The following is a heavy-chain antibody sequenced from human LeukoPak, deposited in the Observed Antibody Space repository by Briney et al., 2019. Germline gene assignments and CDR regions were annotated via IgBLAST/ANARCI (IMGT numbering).Heavy chain of an antibody. CDR3: TRHLSPHFNGNYYDALDI. J-gene: IGHJ3*02. CDR2: IKQGGSLL. CDR1: GFTLSKYW. Sequence: GGSLRLSCAASGFTLSKYWMMWIRQAPERGLEWVANIKQGGSLLYYVASVNGRFTISRDNAKNSLYLQINSLRPEDTAVYYCTRHLSPHFNGNYYDALDIWAQGPMVPVSS. V-gene: IGHV3-7*01. D-gene: IGHD1-26*01.